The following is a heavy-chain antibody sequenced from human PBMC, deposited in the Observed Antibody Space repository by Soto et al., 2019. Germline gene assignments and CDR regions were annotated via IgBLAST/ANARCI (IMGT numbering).Heavy chain of an antibody. Sequence: QVQLVQSGAEVKKPGSSVKVSCKASGGTFTKYAISWVRQAPGQGLEWMGDGIPVFGTPHYAQKFQGRVTITADESTNTAYMELSSLRSEDTAVYYCARGIENCVSTNCRKNWFDPWGQGTLVTVSS. D-gene: IGHD2-2*01. CDR2: GIPVFGTP. CDR3: ARGIENCVSTNCRKNWFDP. CDR1: GGTFTKYA. V-gene: IGHV1-69*12. J-gene: IGHJ5*02.